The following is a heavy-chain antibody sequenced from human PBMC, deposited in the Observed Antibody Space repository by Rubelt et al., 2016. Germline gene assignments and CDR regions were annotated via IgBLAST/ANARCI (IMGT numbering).Heavy chain of an antibody. CDR2: ISSSSNYI. CDR3: ARGWRSGSHYWYFDL. V-gene: IGHV3-21*01. D-gene: IGHD1-26*01. Sequence: GRGLEWVSSISSSSNYIYYADSVKGRFTISRDNAKNSLYLQMNSLRAEDTAVYYCARGWRSGSHYWYFDLWGRGTLVTVSS. J-gene: IGHJ2*01.